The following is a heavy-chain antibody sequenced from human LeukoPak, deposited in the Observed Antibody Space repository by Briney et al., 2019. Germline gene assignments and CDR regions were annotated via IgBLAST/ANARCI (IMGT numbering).Heavy chain of an antibody. Sequence: QAGGSLRLSCAASEFIFSSYEMNWVRQAPGKGLEWVSYISSSGSTIYYADSVKGRFTISRDNAKNSLYLQMNSLRAEDTAVYYCAPYYDILTGYPYWGQGTLVTVSS. CDR3: APYYDILTGYPY. V-gene: IGHV3-48*03. CDR2: ISSSGSTI. D-gene: IGHD3-9*01. J-gene: IGHJ4*02. CDR1: EFIFSSYE.